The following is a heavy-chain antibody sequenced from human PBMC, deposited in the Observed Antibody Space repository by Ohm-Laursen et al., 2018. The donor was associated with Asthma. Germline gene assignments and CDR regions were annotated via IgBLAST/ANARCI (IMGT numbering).Heavy chain of an antibody. Sequence: TLSLTCSVSGGSISSAGHYWSWIRQHPGKGLEWIGYIYYSGITYSNPSLRSRVSISVDTSKNQFSLKLSPVTAADTAVYYCARGTFYYESTGYYFFDHWGQGALVTVSS. CDR3: ARGTFYYESTGYYFFDH. D-gene: IGHD3-22*01. J-gene: IGHJ4*02. CDR1: GGSISSAGHY. CDR2: IYYSGIT. V-gene: IGHV4-31*03.